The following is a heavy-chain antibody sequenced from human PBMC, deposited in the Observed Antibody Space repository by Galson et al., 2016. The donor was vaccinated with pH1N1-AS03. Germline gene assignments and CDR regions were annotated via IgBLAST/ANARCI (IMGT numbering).Heavy chain of an antibody. V-gene: IGHV1-18*01. CDR3: ARDLRSDFGNSCVAGVQFGRY. J-gene: IGHJ4*02. D-gene: IGHD4-23*01. CDR2: ISAYSGNT. CDR1: GYTFTNFG. Sequence: SVKVSCKASGYTFTNFGINWVRQAPGQGLEWLGWISAYSGNTDYSQTLQGRVSMTTDPSTSTAYMELTGLTAADTAIYYCARDLRSDFGNSCVAGVQFGRYWGQGTLVIVSS.